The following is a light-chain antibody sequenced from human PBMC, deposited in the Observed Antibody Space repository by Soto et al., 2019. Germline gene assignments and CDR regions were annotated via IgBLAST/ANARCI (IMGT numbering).Light chain of an antibody. Sequence: DLQMTQSPSTLSESVGDRVTITCRASQSISSWLAWYQQKPGKAPKLLIYDASSLESGVPSRFSGSGSGTEFTLTISSLQPDDFATYYCQQYNSYLWTFGQGTKVDIK. J-gene: IGKJ1*01. CDR3: QQYNSYLWT. V-gene: IGKV1-5*01. CDR2: DAS. CDR1: QSISSW.